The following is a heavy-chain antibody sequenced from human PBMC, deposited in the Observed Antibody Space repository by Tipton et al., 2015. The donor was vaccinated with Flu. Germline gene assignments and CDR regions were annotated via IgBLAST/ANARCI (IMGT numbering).Heavy chain of an antibody. CDR2: IYSSGST. CDR3: ARTRGGYCSSTSCFADYFDF. D-gene: IGHD2-2*01. J-gene: IGHJ4*02. Sequence: TLSLTCTVSGGSISSSTYYWGWIRQPPGMGLEWIGSIYSSGSTYYNPSLKSRVTISVDTSKNSLYLQMNSLRVEDTALYFCARTRGGYCSSTSCFADYFDFWGQGTLVTVSS. CDR1: GGSISSSTYY. V-gene: IGHV4-39*01.